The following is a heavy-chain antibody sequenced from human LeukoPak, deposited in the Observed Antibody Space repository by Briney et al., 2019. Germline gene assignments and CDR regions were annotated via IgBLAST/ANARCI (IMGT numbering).Heavy chain of an antibody. CDR2: INPNSGGT. D-gene: IGHD4-17*01. J-gene: IGHJ4*02. CDR1: GYTFTGYY. CDR3: ARGPHYGDYAYFDY. V-gene: IGHV1-2*02. Sequence: ASVKVSCKASGYTFTGYYMHWVRQAPGQGLEWMGWINPNSGGTNYAQKFQGRVTMTRDKSIRTAYMELSRLTSDDTAVYYCARGPHYGDYAYFDYWGQGTLVTVSS.